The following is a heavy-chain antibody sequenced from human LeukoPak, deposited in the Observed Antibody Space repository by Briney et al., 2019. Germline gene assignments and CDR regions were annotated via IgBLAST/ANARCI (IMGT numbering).Heavy chain of an antibody. V-gene: IGHV4-39*01. CDR1: GGSISMNNIY. Sequence: SETLSLTCTVSGGSISMNNIYWVWIRQPPGKGLEWIGTIYHYGSPYYNPSLKSRVTLSVDTSQNHFSLHLRSVTAADTAVYYCARRPGYYDSIDPWGQGTLVTV. J-gene: IGHJ5*02. CDR3: ARRPGYYDSIDP. CDR2: IYHYGSP. D-gene: IGHD3-22*01.